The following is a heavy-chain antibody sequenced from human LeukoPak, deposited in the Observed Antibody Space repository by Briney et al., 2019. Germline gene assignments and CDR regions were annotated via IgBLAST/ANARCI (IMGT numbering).Heavy chain of an antibody. J-gene: IGHJ4*02. CDR1: GFTFSSYS. V-gene: IGHV4-34*01. D-gene: IGHD3-22*01. Sequence: GSLRLSCAASGFTFSSYSMNWVRQAPGKGLKWIGEINHSGSTNYNPSLKSRVTISVDTSKNQFSLKLSSVTAADTAVYYCARGGGKGGSGSNYYFDYWGQGTLVTVSS. CDR3: ARGGGKGGSGSNYYFDY. CDR2: INHSGST.